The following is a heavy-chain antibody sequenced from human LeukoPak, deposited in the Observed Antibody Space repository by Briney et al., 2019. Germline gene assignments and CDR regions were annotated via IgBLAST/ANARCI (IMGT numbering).Heavy chain of an antibody. D-gene: IGHD4-17*01. J-gene: IGHJ6*03. Sequence: SETLSLTCAVYGGSFSGYYWSWLRQPPGKGLEWIGEINHSGSTNYNPSLKSRVTISVDTSKNQFSLKLSSVTAADAAVYYCARVFSAVTTDTYYYYYMDVWGKGTTVTVSS. CDR3: ARVFSAVTTDTYYYYYMDV. CDR1: GGSFSGYY. CDR2: INHSGST. V-gene: IGHV4-34*01.